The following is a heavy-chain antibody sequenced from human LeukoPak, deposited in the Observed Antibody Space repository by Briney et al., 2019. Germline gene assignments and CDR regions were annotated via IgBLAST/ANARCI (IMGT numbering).Heavy chain of an antibody. Sequence: SETLSFTCTVSGGSISSSTYYWGWIRQPPGKGLEWIGSIYYSGSTYYNPSLKSRVTISVDTSKNQFSLKLSSVTAADTAVYYCARQVWGLYDSSGFCYWGQRTLVTVSS. V-gene: IGHV4-39*01. D-gene: IGHD3-22*01. J-gene: IGHJ4*02. CDR1: GGSISSSTYY. CDR3: ARQVWGLYDSSGFCY. CDR2: IYYSGST.